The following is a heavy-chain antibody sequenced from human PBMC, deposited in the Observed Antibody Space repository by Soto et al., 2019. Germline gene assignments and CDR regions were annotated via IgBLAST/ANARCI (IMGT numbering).Heavy chain of an antibody. CDR2: IKQDGSEE. D-gene: IGHD3-22*01. CDR3: ASRPSDRIYYGVFDY. V-gene: IGHV3-7*03. Sequence: PGGSLRLSCIASGFTFSTHWMTWVRQAPGKALEWVANIKQDGSEEYYVDSVEGRFTISRDNAKNSLFLQMNSLRAEDTAVYYCASRPSDRIYYGVFDYWGQGTLVTVSS. CDR1: GFTFSTHW. J-gene: IGHJ4*02.